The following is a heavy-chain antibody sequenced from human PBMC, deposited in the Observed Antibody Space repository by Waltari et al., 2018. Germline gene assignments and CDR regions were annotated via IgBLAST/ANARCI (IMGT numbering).Heavy chain of an antibody. CDR2: IDSDGSDT. CDR1: SQW. J-gene: IGHJ5*02. CDR3: TRGKRDP. Sequence: SQWVHWVRQAPGKGLVWVSRIDSDGSDTIYADSVKGRFTISRNDAKNTVYLPMNSLRAEDAAVYYCTRGKRDPWGQGTLVTVSS. V-gene: IGHV3-74*01. D-gene: IGHD3-16*01.